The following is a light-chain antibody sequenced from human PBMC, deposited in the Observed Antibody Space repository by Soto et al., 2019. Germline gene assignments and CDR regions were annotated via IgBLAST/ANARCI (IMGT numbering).Light chain of an antibody. CDR1: QSVSSY. CDR2: DAS. Sequence: EIVLTQSPPTLSLSPGERATLSCRASQSVSSYLAWYQQKPGQAPRLLIYDASNRATGIPARFSGSESGTDFTLTISSLEPEDFAVYYCQQRSNWLWTFGQGTKVEIK. V-gene: IGKV3-11*01. CDR3: QQRSNWLWT. J-gene: IGKJ1*01.